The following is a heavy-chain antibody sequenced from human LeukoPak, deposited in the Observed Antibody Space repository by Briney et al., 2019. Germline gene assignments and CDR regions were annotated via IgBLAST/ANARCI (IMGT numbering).Heavy chain of an antibody. Sequence: ASVKVSCKASGYTFTSYGISWVRQAPGQGLEWMGWISAYNGNTNYAQKLQSRVTMTTDTSTSTAYMELRSLRSDDTAVYYCASANPGYSSGPVDYWGQGTLVTVSS. D-gene: IGHD6-19*01. J-gene: IGHJ4*02. CDR3: ASANPGYSSGPVDY. V-gene: IGHV1-18*01. CDR2: ISAYNGNT. CDR1: GYTFTSYG.